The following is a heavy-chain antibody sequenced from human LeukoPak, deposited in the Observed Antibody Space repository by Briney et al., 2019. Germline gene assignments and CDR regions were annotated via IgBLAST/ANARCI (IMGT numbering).Heavy chain of an antibody. V-gene: IGHV3-23*01. J-gene: IGHJ5*02. CDR1: GFTFDNHA. Sequence: GGSLRLSCAASGFTFDNHAMTWVRQAPGKGLEWVSLITGTGFDTYTANSVKGRFITSRDNSKNSLYLRLNSLRPEDTAMYYCAKMAIAKGATQGRGFLQFDLWGQGTLVTVSS. CDR2: ITGTGFDT. D-gene: IGHD2-21*01. CDR3: AKMAIAKGATQGRGFLQFDL.